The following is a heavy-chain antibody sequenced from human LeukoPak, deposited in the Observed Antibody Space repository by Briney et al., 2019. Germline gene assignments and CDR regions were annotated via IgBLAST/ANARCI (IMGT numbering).Heavy chain of an antibody. CDR2: IIRILGIA. J-gene: IGHJ4*02. Sequence: GASVKLSCKASGGTFSSYAMSWVRQAPGQGLEWMGRIIRILGIANYAQTLQGRVTITAYKSTSTAYLELSSLRSEDTAVYYCARSHLVGATTYYFDYWDQGPLVTVSS. V-gene: IGHV1-69*04. D-gene: IGHD1-26*01. CDR1: GGTFSSYA. CDR3: ARSHLVGATTYYFDY.